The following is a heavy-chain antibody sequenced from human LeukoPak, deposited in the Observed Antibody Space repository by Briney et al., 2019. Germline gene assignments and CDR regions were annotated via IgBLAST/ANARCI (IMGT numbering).Heavy chain of an antibody. V-gene: IGHV3-23*01. Sequence: TGGSLRLSCAASGFTFSSYAMSWVRQAPGKGLEWVSSISGSVGSTYNADSVKGRFTISRDNSKNTLYPQMNSLRAEDTAVYYCAKCYASRSYYKEGWGQGTLVTVSS. CDR3: AKCYASRSYYKEG. D-gene: IGHD3-10*01. CDR1: GFTFSSYA. J-gene: IGHJ4*02. CDR2: ISGSVGST.